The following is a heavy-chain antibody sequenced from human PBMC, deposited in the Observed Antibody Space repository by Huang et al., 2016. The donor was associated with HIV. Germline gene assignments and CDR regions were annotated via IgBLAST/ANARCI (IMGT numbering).Heavy chain of an antibody. CDR1: GYKFTSYW. CDR3: ARQRASGSTYVDS. D-gene: IGHD2-15*01. CDR2: ISPGDSDT. J-gene: IGHJ4*02. Sequence: EVQLVQSGAEVKKPGESLKISCKGSGYKFTSYWIAGVRQMPGKGLERMGIISPGDSDTRYSTSFQGQVTISADKSINTAYLQWSSLKTSDTAMYFCARQRASGSTYVDSWGQGTLLTVYS. V-gene: IGHV5-51*01.